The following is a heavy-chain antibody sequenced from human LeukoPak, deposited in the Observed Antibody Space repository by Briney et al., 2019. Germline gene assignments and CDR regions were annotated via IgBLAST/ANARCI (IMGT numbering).Heavy chain of an antibody. Sequence: ASVKVSCKVSGYTLTELAMHWVRQAPGKGLEWIGGFDPEKGETIYTQQLQGRLTMTEDTSTDTAYMELGSLTSEDTAVYYCATPLGPLGLIPYYFDYWGQGTLVTVSP. D-gene: IGHD2-21*01. J-gene: IGHJ4*02. CDR1: GYTLTELA. CDR2: FDPEKGET. CDR3: ATPLGPLGLIPYYFDY. V-gene: IGHV1-24*01.